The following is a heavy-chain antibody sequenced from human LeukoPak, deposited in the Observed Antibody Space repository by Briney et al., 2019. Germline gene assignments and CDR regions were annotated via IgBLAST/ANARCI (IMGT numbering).Heavy chain of an antibody. V-gene: IGHV3-53*01. Sequence: PGGSLRLSCVGSGFTFSNYEMNWVRQAPGKGLEWVSIIYSGGKTFYGDSVKGRFTTSRHNSKNTVFLQMNSLRPDDTALYYCASERYGDHDVAFDIWGQGTMVTVSS. D-gene: IGHD4-17*01. J-gene: IGHJ3*02. CDR1: GFTFSNYE. CDR3: ASERYGDHDVAFDI. CDR2: IYSGGKT.